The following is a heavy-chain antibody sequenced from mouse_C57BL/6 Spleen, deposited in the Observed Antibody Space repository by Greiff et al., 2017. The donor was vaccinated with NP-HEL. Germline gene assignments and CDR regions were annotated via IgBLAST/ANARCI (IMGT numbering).Heavy chain of an antibody. V-gene: IGHV1-64*01. CDR2: ILPNSGST. J-gene: IGHJ4*01. D-gene: IGHD3-1*01. Sequence: QVQLQQPGAELVKPGASVKLSRKASGYTFTSYWMHWVKQRPGQGLEWIGMILPNSGSTNYNEKFKSKGTLTVDKSSSTAYMQLSSLTSEDSAVYYCARSGGRGNAMDYWGQGTSVTVSS. CDR1: GYTFTSYW. CDR3: ARSGGRGNAMDY.